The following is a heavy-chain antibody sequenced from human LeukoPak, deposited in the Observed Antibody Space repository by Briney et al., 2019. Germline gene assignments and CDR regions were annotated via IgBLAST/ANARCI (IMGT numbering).Heavy chain of an antibody. CDR2: ISSSSSTI. CDR1: GFTFSSYS. V-gene: IGHV3-48*04. CDR3: ARGWFGAAAHDYYGMDV. D-gene: IGHD6-13*01. Sequence: GGSLRLSCAASGFTFSSYSMNRVRQAPGKGLEWVSYISSSSSTIYYADSVKGRFTISRDNAKNSLYLQMNSLRAEDTAVYYCARGWFGAAAHDYYGMDVWGQGTTVTVSS. J-gene: IGHJ6*02.